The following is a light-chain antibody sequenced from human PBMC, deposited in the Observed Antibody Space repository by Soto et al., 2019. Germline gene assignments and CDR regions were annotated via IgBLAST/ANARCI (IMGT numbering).Light chain of an antibody. CDR3: AAWDDSLSGGV. CDR2: RNN. V-gene: IGLV1-47*01. J-gene: IGLJ2*01. Sequence: QSVLTQPPSASGTPGQRVTISCSGSSSNIGSNYVYWYQQLPRTAPKLLLYRNNQRPSGVPDRFSDSKSGTSASLAISGLRSDDEADYYCAAWDDSLSGGVFGGWTKLTV. CDR1: SSNIGSNY.